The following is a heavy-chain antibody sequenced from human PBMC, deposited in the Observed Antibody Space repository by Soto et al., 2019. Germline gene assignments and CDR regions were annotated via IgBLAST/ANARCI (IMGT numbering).Heavy chain of an antibody. CDR1: GFTFSSYA. Sequence: GGSLRLSCAASGFTFSSYAMSWVRQAPGKGLEWVSAISGSGGSTYYADSVKGRFTISRDNSKNTLYLQMNSLRAEDTAVYYCAKVSRNLLTRLPAFSYWGQGTLVTVSS. J-gene: IGHJ4*02. D-gene: IGHD1-1*01. CDR3: AKVSRNLLTRLPAFSY. V-gene: IGHV3-23*01. CDR2: ISGSGGST.